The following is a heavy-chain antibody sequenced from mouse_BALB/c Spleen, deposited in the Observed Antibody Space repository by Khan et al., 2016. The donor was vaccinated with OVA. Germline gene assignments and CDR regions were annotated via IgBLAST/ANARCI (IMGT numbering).Heavy chain of an antibody. D-gene: IGHD3-2*01. J-gene: IGHJ3*01. CDR2: IRYDGDS. Sequence: EVQLQESGPGLVQPSQSLSITCSVTGYSITSGYFWNWIRQFPGNKLEWVGYIRYDGDSNYNPSLKNRITITRDTSTNQFFLKLNSVTAEDTATFYCARGDSAGPAWLDDWGQGTLVTVSP. CDR1: GYSITSGYF. CDR3: ARGDSAGPAWLDD. V-gene: IGHV3-6*01.